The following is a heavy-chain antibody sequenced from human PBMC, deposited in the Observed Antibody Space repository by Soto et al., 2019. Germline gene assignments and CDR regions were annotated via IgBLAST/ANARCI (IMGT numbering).Heavy chain of an antibody. V-gene: IGHV1-18*04. Sequence: GASVKVSCKASGYTFTTYSISWVRQAPGHGLEWMGWISGNNGNTNYAQKVQGRVTMTTDTSASTAYMEVRSLRSDDTAVYFCARQKGINNYYGMDVWGQGTTVTVSS. CDR3: ARQKGINNYYGMDV. D-gene: IGHD3-10*01. CDR2: ISGNNGNT. J-gene: IGHJ6*02. CDR1: GYTFTTYS.